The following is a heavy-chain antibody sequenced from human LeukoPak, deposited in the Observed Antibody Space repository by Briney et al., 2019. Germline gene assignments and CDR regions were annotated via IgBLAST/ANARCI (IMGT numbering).Heavy chain of an antibody. CDR3: ARAPVGYYDILTGYYNSVPNYYFDY. CDR2: INHTGST. D-gene: IGHD3-9*01. Sequence: SETLSLTCAVYGGSFSSYYWSWIRQPPGKGLEWIGEINHTGSTKYNPSLKSRVSISVDTSKNQFSLKLSSVTAADTAVYYCARAPVGYYDILTGYYNSVPNYYFDYWGQGTLVTVSS. J-gene: IGHJ4*02. V-gene: IGHV4-34*01. CDR1: GGSFSSYY.